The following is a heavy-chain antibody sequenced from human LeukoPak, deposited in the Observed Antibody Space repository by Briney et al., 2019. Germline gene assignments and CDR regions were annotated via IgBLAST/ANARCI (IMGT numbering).Heavy chain of an antibody. J-gene: IGHJ4*02. V-gene: IGHV4-61*02. CDR1: GGSISSGSYY. CDR2: IYTSGST. CDR3: ARVQDYGGNSNFDY. D-gene: IGHD4-23*01. Sequence: SETLSLTCTVSGGSISSGSYYWSWIRQPAGKGLEWIGRIYTSGSTNYNPSLKSRVTISVDTSKNQFSLKLSSVTAADTAVYYCARVQDYGGNSNFDYWGQGTLVTVSS.